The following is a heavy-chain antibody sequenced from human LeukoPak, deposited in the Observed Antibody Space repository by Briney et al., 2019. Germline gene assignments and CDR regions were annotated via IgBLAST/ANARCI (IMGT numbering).Heavy chain of an antibody. D-gene: IGHD2-8*02. J-gene: IGHJ5*02. CDR2: IYPDDSDT. Sequence: GESLKISCKGSGHTFTKSWNAWVRQKPGKGLEWMGLIYPDDSDTSYNPSFQGQVTISADKSTTTAYLQWSSMKASDTAMYYCARSAGHCTDNECYSYNWFHLWGQGSLVTVSS. CDR1: GHTFTKSW. CDR3: ARSAGHCTDNECYSYNWFHL. V-gene: IGHV5-51*01.